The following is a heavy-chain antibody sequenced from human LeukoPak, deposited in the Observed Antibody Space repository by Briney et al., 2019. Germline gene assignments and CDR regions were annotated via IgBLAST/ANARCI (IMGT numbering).Heavy chain of an antibody. Sequence: ASVKVSCKASGYTFTSYYMHWVRQAPGQGLGWMGIINPSGGSTGYAQKFQGRVTMTRDTSTSTVYMELSSLRSEDTAVYYCAREERCGGDCYPLDYWGQGTLVTVSS. CDR3: AREERCGGDCYPLDY. J-gene: IGHJ4*02. CDR1: GYTFTSYY. CDR2: INPSGGST. V-gene: IGHV1-46*01. D-gene: IGHD2-21*02.